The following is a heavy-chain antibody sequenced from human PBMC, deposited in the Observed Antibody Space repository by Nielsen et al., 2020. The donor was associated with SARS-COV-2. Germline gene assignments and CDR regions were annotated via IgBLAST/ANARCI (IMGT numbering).Heavy chain of an antibody. Sequence: ASVKVSCKASGYTFTSYYMHWVRQAPGQGLEWMGIINPSGGSTSYAQKFQGRVTMTRDTSTSTVYMELSSLRSDDTAVYYCARVGGRICSSTSCFSYNWFDPWGQGTLVTVSS. D-gene: IGHD2-2*01. V-gene: IGHV1-46*01. CDR1: GYTFTSYY. CDR2: INPSGGST. CDR3: ARVGGRICSSTSCFSYNWFDP. J-gene: IGHJ5*02.